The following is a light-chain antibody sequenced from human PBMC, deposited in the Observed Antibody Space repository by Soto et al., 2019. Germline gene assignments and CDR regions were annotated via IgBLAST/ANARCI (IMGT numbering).Light chain of an antibody. CDR3: QQYDNLPLT. Sequence: DSEMSHSPSSLSASVGDRVTITCQASQDISNYLNWYQQKPGKAPKLLIYDASNLETGVPSRFSGSGSGTDFTFTISSLQPEDIATYYCQQYDNLPLTFGGGTKVDI. CDR1: QDISNY. CDR2: DAS. J-gene: IGKJ4*01. V-gene: IGKV1-33*01.